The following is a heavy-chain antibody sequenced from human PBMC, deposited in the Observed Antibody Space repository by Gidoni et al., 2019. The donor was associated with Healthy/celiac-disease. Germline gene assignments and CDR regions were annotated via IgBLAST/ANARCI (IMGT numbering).Heavy chain of an antibody. Sequence: EVQLVESGGGLVQPGGSLRLSCAASGFTFSSYSMTWVRQAPGKGLEWVSYISSSSSTIYYADSVKGRFTISRDNAKNSLYLQMNSLRAEDTAVYYCARDRLAPRPHPKHYYGMDVWGQGTTVTVSS. CDR1: GFTFSSYS. J-gene: IGHJ6*02. CDR3: ARDRLAPRPHPKHYYGMDV. CDR2: ISSSSSTI. D-gene: IGHD6-6*01. V-gene: IGHV3-48*04.